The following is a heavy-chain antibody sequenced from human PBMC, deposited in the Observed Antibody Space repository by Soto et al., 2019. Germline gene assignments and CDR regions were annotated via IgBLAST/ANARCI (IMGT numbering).Heavy chain of an antibody. Sequence: LRLSCAASGFTFSDYYMSWIRQAPGKGLEWVSYISSSDSIIYYADSVRGRFTISRDNAKNSLYLQMNSLRAEDTAVYYCARDLGYYDSSGYFDYWGQGTLVTVSS. V-gene: IGHV3-11*01. CDR2: ISSSDSII. CDR3: ARDLGYYDSSGYFDY. D-gene: IGHD3-22*01. CDR1: GFTFSDYY. J-gene: IGHJ4*02.